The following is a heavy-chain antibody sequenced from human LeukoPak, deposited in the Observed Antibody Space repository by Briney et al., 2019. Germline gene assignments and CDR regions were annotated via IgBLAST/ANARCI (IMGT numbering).Heavy chain of an antibody. CDR1: GFIFSNYA. Sequence: PGGSLRLSCAASGFIFSNYAMTWVRQAPGKGLEWVSAISGSGGSTYYADSVKGRFTISRDNSKNTLYLQMNSLRAEDTAVYYCAKDLIVGATPSGYWGQGTLVTVSS. CDR2: ISGSGGST. CDR3: AKDLIVGATPSGY. V-gene: IGHV3-23*01. D-gene: IGHD1-26*01. J-gene: IGHJ4*02.